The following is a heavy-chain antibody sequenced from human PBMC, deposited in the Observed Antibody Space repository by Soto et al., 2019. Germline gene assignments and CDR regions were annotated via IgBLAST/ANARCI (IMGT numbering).Heavy chain of an antibody. V-gene: IGHV4-39*01. D-gene: IGHD2-15*01. CDR1: GGSISRSTYY. CDR2: IYDSGST. CDR3: ASHNYCSGGTCYPVGWFDP. J-gene: IGHJ5*02. Sequence: QLQLQESGPGLVKPSETLSLTCTVSGGSISRSTYYWGWIRQPPGQGLEWIGSIYDSGSTYYNPSLKGRVTVSVDTSKNQLSLKLSAVTAADTAVYYCASHNYCSGGTCYPVGWFDPWGQGTLVTVSS.